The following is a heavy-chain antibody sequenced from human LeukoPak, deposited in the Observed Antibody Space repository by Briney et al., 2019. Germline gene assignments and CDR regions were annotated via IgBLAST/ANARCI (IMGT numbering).Heavy chain of an antibody. CDR3: ARTLEATLDY. CDR2: IDWDSVT. J-gene: IGHJ4*02. Sequence: CGPRLSDAAPAFTLTCSFSGFVRNARGMSVSWIRQPPGKALEWLARIDWDSVTYYRTSLKTRLAISKDTTNNQVVLTMTNTDPVDTATYYCARTLEATLDYWGQGTLVTVSS. CDR1: GFVRNARGMS. V-gene: IGHV2-70*11.